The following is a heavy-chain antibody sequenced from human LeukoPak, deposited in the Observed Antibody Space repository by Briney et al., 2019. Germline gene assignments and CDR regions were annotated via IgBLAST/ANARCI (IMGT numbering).Heavy chain of an antibody. CDR2: IIPILGIA. CDR1: GGTFSSYA. D-gene: IGHD2-15*01. CDR3: ARESPTKDCSGGSCYDPRYNWFDP. Sequence: SVKVSCTASGGTFSSYAISWVRQAPGQGLEWMGRIIPILGIANYAQKFQGRVTITADKSTSTAYMELSSLRSEDTAVYYCARESPTKDCSGGSCYDPRYNWFDPWGRGTLVTVSS. J-gene: IGHJ5*02. V-gene: IGHV1-69*04.